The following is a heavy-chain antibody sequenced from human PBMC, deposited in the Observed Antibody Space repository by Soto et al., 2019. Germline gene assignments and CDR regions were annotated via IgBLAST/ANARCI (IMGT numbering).Heavy chain of an antibody. Sequence: GGSLRLSCAGSGFIFSNYVLNWVRQAPGRGLEWVSSISGNGRATYYADSVKGRFTISRDNSKDTVFLQVNSLTAEDTAVYFCAKERDNWNYFPADSWGQGTVVTVSS. V-gene: IGHV3-23*01. J-gene: IGHJ4*02. CDR1: GFIFSNYV. CDR2: ISGNGRAT. CDR3: AKERDNWNYFPADS. D-gene: IGHD1-7*01.